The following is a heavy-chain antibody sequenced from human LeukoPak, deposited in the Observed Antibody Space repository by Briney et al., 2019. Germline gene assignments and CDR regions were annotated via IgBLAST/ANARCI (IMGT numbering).Heavy chain of an antibody. CDR2: INANSGTT. CDR3: VKDELFEATQFDY. J-gene: IGHJ4*02. D-gene: IGHD5-12*01. V-gene: IGHV3-23*01. CDR1: GFAFSVYA. Sequence: GGSLRLSCTASGFAFSVYAMSWLRQPPGKGLEWVSTINANSGTTSYAASVRGRFTISRDNSKNTLYPQMSSLRAEDTAVYYCVKDELFEATQFDYWGQGTLVTVSS.